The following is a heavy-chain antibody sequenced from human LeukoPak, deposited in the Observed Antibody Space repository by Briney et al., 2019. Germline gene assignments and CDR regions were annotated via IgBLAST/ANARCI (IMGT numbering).Heavy chain of an antibody. V-gene: IGHV1-18*01. J-gene: IGHJ5*02. CDR3: ARGGGGFTTHNWFDP. D-gene: IGHD3-16*01. CDR2: ISASNGDT. CDR1: GYTFTNYG. Sequence: ASVKVSCKASGYTFTNYGITWVRQAPGQGLEWMGWISASNGDTHYSEKFQDRITVTTDTSTSTAYMELRSLVSDDTAVYYCARGGGGFTTHNWFDPWGQGTLVTVSS.